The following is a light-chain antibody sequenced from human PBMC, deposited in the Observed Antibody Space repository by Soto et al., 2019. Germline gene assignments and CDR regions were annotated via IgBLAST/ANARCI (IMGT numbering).Light chain of an antibody. CDR1: QSVSSN. V-gene: IGKV3-15*01. Sequence: EIVMTQSPATLSVSPGERATLSCRASQSVSSNLAWYQQKPGQAPRLLIYGASTRATGIPARFSGSGSGTEFTLTISSLQSEDFAVYYCQQYNNWPGTFGXGX. J-gene: IGKJ3*01. CDR2: GAS. CDR3: QQYNNWPGT.